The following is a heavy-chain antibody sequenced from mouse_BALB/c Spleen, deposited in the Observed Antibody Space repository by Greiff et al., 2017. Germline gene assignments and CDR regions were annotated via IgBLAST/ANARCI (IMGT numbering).Heavy chain of an antibody. CDR1: GFTFSSFG. V-gene: IGHV5-17*02. CDR3: ARWDGNRAMDY. D-gene: IGHD2-1*01. CDR2: ISSGSSTI. J-gene: IGHJ4*01. Sequence: EVKLQQSGGGLVQPGGSRKLSCAASGFTFSSFGMHWVRQAPEKGLEWVAYISSGSSTIYYADTVKGRFTISRDNPKNTLFLQMTSLRSEDTAMYYCARWDGNRAMDYWGQGTSVTVSS.